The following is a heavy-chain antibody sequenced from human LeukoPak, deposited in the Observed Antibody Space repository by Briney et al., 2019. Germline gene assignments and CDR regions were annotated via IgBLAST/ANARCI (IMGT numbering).Heavy chain of an antibody. Sequence: GGSLRLSCAASGFTFRDYWMTWVRQAAGKGLEWVASIEPDGSEKYYADSVKGRFTISRDNSKNTLHLQMNSLRSEDTAIYYCAKLPVSYSSGWSNFDYWGQGTLVTVSS. D-gene: IGHD6-19*01. CDR3: AKLPVSYSSGWSNFDY. V-gene: IGHV3-7*03. CDR2: IEPDGSEK. CDR1: GFTFRDYW. J-gene: IGHJ4*02.